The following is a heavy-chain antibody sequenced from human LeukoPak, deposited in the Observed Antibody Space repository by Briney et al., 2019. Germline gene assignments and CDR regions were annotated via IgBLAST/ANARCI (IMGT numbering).Heavy chain of an antibody. CDR1: GYTYTSYA. Sequence: ASVKVSCKASGYTYTSYAMNWVRQAPGQGLEWMGWINTNTGNPTYAQGFTGRFVFSLDTSVSTAYLQISSLKAEDTAVYYCAIQAFSSGWLSPGDYWGQGTLVTVSS. V-gene: IGHV7-4-1*02. D-gene: IGHD6-19*01. CDR2: INTNTGNP. CDR3: AIQAFSSGWLSPGDY. J-gene: IGHJ4*02.